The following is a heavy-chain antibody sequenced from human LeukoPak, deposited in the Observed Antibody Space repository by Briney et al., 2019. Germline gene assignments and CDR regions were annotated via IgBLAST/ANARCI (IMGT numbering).Heavy chain of an antibody. CDR2: ISAYNGNT. J-gene: IGHJ6*03. CDR3: ARSHYDILTGYYNPYYYYYMDV. V-gene: IGHV1-18*04. Sequence: GASVKVSCKASGYTFTGYYMHWVRQAPGQGLEWMGWISAYNGNTNYAQKLQGRVTMTTDTSTSTAYMELRSLRSDDTAVYYCARSHYDILTGYYNPYYYYYMDVWGKGTTVTISS. D-gene: IGHD3-9*01. CDR1: GYTFTGYY.